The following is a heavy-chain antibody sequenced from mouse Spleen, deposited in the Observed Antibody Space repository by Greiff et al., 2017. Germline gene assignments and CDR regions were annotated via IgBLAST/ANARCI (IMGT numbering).Heavy chain of an antibody. CDR3: ASRSLLLSYWYFDV. V-gene: IGHV5-9-1*01. Sequence: EVKLVESGGGLVKPGGSLKLSCAASGFTFSSYAMSWVRQTPEKRLEWVATISSGGSYTYYPDSVKGRFTISRDNAKNTLYLQMSSLRSEDTAMYYCASRSLLLSYWYFDVWGAGTTVTVSS. CDR2: ISSGGSYT. J-gene: IGHJ1*01. CDR1: GFTFSSYA. D-gene: IGHD1-2*01.